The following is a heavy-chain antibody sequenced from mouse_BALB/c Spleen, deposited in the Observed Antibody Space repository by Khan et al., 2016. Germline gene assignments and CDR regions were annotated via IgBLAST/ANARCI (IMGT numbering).Heavy chain of an antibody. CDR2: ILPGTDST. CDR1: GYTFSRYW. J-gene: IGHJ3*01. Sequence: QVQLQQSGAELMKPGASVKISCKASGYTFSRYWIEWIKERPGHGLEWIGEILPGTDSTNYNDKFKGKAAFTAESSSSTAYIQLNSLTSEDSAVYYCSSGASWGQATLVTVSA. V-gene: IGHV1-9*01. CDR3: SSGAS.